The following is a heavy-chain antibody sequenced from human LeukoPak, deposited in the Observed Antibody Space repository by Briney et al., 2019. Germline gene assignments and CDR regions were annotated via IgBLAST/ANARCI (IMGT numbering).Heavy chain of an antibody. J-gene: IGHJ4*02. CDR2: IYYSGST. CDR1: GGSISSGSYY. D-gene: IGHD3-10*01. CDR3: ARLRRGWSVRD. Sequence: SETLSLTCTVSGGSISSGSYYWGWIRQPPGKGLEWIGSIYYSGSTYYNPSLKSRVTISVDTSKNQFSLKLSSVTAADTAVYYCARLRRGWSVRDWGQGTLVTASS. V-gene: IGHV4-39*01.